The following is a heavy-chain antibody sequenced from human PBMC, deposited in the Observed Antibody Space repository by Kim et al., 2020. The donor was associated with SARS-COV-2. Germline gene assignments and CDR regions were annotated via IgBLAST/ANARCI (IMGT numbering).Heavy chain of an antibody. CDR1: GASITDSY. J-gene: IGHJ6*03. V-gene: IGHV4-59*01. CDR3: AGDHPLDYRNYRHYYYMDV. D-gene: IGHD4-4*01. Sequence: SETLSLTCTVSGASITDSYWGWIRQPPGKILEWIGFISDSGRAAYTPSLESRVTISRDTSKNQFSLTVLSVTTADTAIYYCAGDHPLDYRNYRHYYYMDVWGKGPKVIVSS. CDR2: ISDSGRA.